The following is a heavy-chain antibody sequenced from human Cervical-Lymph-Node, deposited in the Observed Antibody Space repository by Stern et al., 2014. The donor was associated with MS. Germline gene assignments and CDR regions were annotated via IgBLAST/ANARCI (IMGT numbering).Heavy chain of an antibody. J-gene: IGHJ4*02. D-gene: IGHD2-2*01. CDR2: IHTNTGNT. CDR3: ARVKPAAILDY. CDR1: GYTFTRNA. V-gene: IGHV7-4-1*02. Sequence: QLVQSGSELKKPGASVKVSCKASGYTFTRNAMNWVRQSPGQRLEWMGWIHTNTGNTKYAQGFTGRFVFSLHPSVSTAYLQNSSLKAEDTAIYYCARVKPAAILDYWGQGTLVTVSS.